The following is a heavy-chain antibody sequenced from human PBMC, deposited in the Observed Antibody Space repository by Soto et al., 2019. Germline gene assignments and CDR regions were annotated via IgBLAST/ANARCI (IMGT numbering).Heavy chain of an antibody. D-gene: IGHD3-16*01. V-gene: IGHV1-46*01. CDR1: GYTFTSYY. CDR2: INPSGGST. CDR3: ARGGITFGGVIDLPRY. J-gene: IGHJ4*02. Sequence: ASVKVSCKASGYTFTSYYMHWVRQAPGQGLEWMGIINPSGGSTSYAQKFQGRVTMTRDMSTSTVYMELSSLRSEDTAVYYCARGGITFGGVIDLPRYWGQGTLVTVSS.